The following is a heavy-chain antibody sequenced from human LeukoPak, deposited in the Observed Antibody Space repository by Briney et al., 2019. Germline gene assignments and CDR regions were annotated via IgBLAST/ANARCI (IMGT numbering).Heavy chain of an antibody. Sequence: KTSETLSLTCTVSGGSISSSSYYWGWIRQPPGKGLEWIGSIYYSGRTYYNPSLKSRVTISVDTSKNRFSLKLSSVTAADTAVYFCAKRQKRGDYVWGSYPDAVDIWGQGTMVTVFS. D-gene: IGHD3-16*02. CDR3: AKRQKRGDYVWGSYPDAVDI. V-gene: IGHV4-39*07. CDR2: IYYSGRT. J-gene: IGHJ3*02. CDR1: GGSISSSSYY.